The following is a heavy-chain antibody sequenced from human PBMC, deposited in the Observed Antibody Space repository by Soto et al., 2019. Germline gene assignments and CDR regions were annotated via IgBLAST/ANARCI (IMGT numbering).Heavy chain of an antibody. CDR1: GDSISNSRFY. CDR3: ASQHDCDSSGYYVVY. J-gene: IGHJ4*02. Sequence: PSETLSLTCGVSGDSISNSRFYWAWIRQPPGEGLEWIGSIYHTGNAYYNPSLKSRVTISIDTSKNQFSLKVSSVTAADTAVYFCASQHDCDSSGYYVVYWGQGTLVTVSS. D-gene: IGHD3-22*01. CDR2: IYHTGNA. V-gene: IGHV4-39*01.